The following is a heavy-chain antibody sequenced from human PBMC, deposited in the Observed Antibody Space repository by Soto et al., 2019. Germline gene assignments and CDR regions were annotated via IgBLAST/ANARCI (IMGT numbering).Heavy chain of an antibody. CDR3: ARAPDYGDYWYFDL. CDR2: IYYSGST. V-gene: IGHV4-59*12. J-gene: IGHJ2*01. Sequence: NPSETLSLTCTVSGGSISSYYWSWIRQPPGKGLEWIGYIYYSGSTNYNPSLKSRVTISVDTSKNQFSLKLSSVTAADTAVYYCARAPDYGDYWYFDLWGRGTLVTVSS. D-gene: IGHD4-17*01. CDR1: GGSISSYY.